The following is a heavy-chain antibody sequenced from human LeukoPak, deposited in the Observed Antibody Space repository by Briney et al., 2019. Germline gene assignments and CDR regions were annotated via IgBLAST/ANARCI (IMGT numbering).Heavy chain of an antibody. J-gene: IGHJ4*02. Sequence: PGGSLRLSCAASGFTFSSYAMHWVRQAPGKGLEWVAVISYDGSNKYCADSVKGRFTISRDTSKSTLYLQMDSLLPEDTALYYCANSGGTWRLDNWGQGILVTVSS. V-gene: IGHV3-30*04. CDR2: ISYDGSNK. D-gene: IGHD6-25*01. CDR1: GFTFSSYA. CDR3: ANSGGTWRLDN.